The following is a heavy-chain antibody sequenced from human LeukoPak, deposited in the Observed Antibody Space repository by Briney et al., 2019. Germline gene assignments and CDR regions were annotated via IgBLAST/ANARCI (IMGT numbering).Heavy chain of an antibody. CDR3: ARDGVAAANDY. D-gene: IGHD6-13*01. Sequence: PGGSLRLSCAASGFTFRTYGMNWVRQAPGKGLEWISYINSNSDTVHYSNSVEGRFTISRDNAKNSLYLQMNSLRAEDTAVYYCARDGVAAANDYWGQGTLVTVSS. V-gene: IGHV3-48*04. J-gene: IGHJ4*02. CDR2: INSNSDTV. CDR1: GFTFRTYG.